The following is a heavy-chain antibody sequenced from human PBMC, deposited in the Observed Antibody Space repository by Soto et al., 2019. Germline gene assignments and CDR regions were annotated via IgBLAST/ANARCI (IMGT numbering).Heavy chain of an antibody. J-gene: IGHJ5*02. Sequence: PGGSLRLSCAASGFTFSSYAMSWVRQAPGKGLEWVSAISGSGGSTYYADSVKGRFTISRDNSKNTLYLQMNSLRAEDTAVYYCAKDSFEYSSSSSAWFDPWGQGTLVTVS. D-gene: IGHD6-6*01. CDR3: AKDSFEYSSSSSAWFDP. CDR2: ISGSGGST. CDR1: GFTFSSYA. V-gene: IGHV3-23*01.